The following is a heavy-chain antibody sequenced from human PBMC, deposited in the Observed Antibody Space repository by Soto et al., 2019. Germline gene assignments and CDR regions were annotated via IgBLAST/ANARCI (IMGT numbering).Heavy chain of an antibody. D-gene: IGHD3-16*01. CDR2: IYYSGST. J-gene: IGHJ6*02. Sequence: ASETLSLTCTVSGVSISSSSYYWGWIRQPPGKGLEWIGSIYYSGSTYYNPSLKSRITISVDTSKNQFSLKLSSVTAADSAVYYCARQDYDGGRGYFGLDVWGQGTTVTVSS. CDR3: ARQDYDGGRGYFGLDV. CDR1: GVSISSSSYY. V-gene: IGHV4-39*01.